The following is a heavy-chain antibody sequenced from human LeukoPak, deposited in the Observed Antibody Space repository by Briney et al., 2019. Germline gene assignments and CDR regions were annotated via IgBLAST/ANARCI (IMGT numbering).Heavy chain of an antibody. V-gene: IGHV3-53*05. CDR2: TYSAGRT. CDR1: GFTVSSNY. J-gene: IGHJ5*02. Sequence: GGSLRLSCAASGFTVSSNYMSWVRQAPGKGLEWVSVTYSAGRTYYADSVKGRFTISRDISKNTLYLQMTSLRVDDTSIYFCAKDKVRYYTSRWSGLVDTWGQGTLVAVSS. CDR3: AKDKVRYYTSRWSGLVDT. D-gene: IGHD6-13*01.